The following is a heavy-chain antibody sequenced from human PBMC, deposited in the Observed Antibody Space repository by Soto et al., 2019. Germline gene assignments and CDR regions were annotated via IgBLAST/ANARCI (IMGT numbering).Heavy chain of an antibody. CDR3: AKDPQNGRGGSCYYYYYGMDV. CDR1: GFPFRSYA. J-gene: IGHJ6*02. Sequence: RVSLSLSCAASGFPFRSYAMSWVRQAPGKGLEWVSAISGSGGSTYYADSVKGRFTISRDNSKNTLYLQMNSLRAEDTAVYYCAKDPQNGRGGSCYYYYYGMDVCGHGSTVTFAS. CDR2: ISGSGGST. V-gene: IGHV3-23*01. D-gene: IGHD2-15*01.